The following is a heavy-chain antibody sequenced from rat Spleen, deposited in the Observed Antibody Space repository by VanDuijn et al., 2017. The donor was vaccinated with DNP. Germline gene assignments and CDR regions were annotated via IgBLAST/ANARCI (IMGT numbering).Heavy chain of an antibody. V-gene: IGHV5-7*01. CDR3: ATQTLNSF. CDR1: GFTFSDYN. CDR2: IIYDGSNI. J-gene: IGHJ2*01. D-gene: IGHD1-11*01. Sequence: EVQLVESGGGLVQPGRSLKLSCAASGFTFSDYNMAWVRQAPKKGLEWVATIIYDGSNIYYGDSVKGRFTISRDNAESTLYLQMDSLRSEDTATYYCATQTLNSFWGQGVMVTVSS.